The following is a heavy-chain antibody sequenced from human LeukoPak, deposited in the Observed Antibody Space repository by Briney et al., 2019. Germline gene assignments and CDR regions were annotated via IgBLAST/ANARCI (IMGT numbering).Heavy chain of an antibody. Sequence: ASVTVSCKASGYTFTAYYMHWARQAPGQGLEWMGWINPNSGGTNYAQKFQGRVTMTRDTSISTAYMELTRLTFDDTAVYYCAKNGNTGYTSSWYWFDPWGQGTLVTVSS. J-gene: IGHJ5*02. CDR2: INPNSGGT. V-gene: IGHV1-2*02. D-gene: IGHD6-13*01. CDR3: AKNGNTGYTSSWYWFDP. CDR1: GYTFTAYY.